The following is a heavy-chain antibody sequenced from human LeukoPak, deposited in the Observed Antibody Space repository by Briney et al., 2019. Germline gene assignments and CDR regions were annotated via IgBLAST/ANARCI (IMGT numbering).Heavy chain of an antibody. CDR1: GFTSFSNYW. D-gene: IGHD2-2*01. J-gene: IGHJ4*02. V-gene: IGHV3-74*01. CDR2: IKGDGSGT. CDR3: ARDRNYQLSPP. Sequence: GGSLRLSCAAFGFTSFSNYWIHWVRQAPGKGLVWVSRIKGDGSGTIYADSVKGRFTISRDNARNTVYLQMNSLRVEDTAVYYCARDRNYQLSPPWGQGTLVTVSS.